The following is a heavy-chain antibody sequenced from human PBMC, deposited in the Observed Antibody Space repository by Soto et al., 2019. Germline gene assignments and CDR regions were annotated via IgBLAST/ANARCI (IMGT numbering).Heavy chain of an antibody. D-gene: IGHD6-19*01. CDR3: ARDPSPYTSGWYGIDF. CDR2: MSYDGTNT. Sequence: QVQLVESGGGVVQPGASLRLSCTASGFMFSAYAMLWVRQAPGKGLEWVAAMSYDGTNTYYADSLKGRFTISRDNSQNRLFLQMRSLTADDSAVYYCARDPSPYTSGWYGIDFWGLGTLVTVSS. CDR1: GFMFSAYA. V-gene: IGHV3-30-3*01. J-gene: IGHJ4*01.